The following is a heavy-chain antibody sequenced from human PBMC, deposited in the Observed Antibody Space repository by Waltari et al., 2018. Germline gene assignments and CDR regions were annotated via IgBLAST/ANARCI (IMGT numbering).Heavy chain of an antibody. V-gene: IGHV3-73*01. Sequence: EVQLVESGGGLVQPGGSLKLSCAASGFTFSGSAMHWVRQASGKGLGWVGRIRSKANSYATAYAASVKGRFTISRDDSKNTAYLQMNSLKTEDTAVYYCTRLGTRYWGQGTMVTVSS. CDR3: TRLGTRY. CDR2: IRSKANSYAT. CDR1: GFTFSGSA. D-gene: IGHD2-2*01. J-gene: IGHJ3*01.